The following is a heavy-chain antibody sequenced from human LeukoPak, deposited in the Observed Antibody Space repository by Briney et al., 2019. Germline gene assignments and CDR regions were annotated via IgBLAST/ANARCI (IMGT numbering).Heavy chain of an antibody. CDR1: GFRFSHYY. D-gene: IGHD1-14*01. CDR2: ISRTATYT. V-gene: IGHV3-11*06. Sequence: GGSLRLSCAASGFRFSHYYMHWTRQAPGKGLEWVSYISRTATYTNYADSVKGRFTISRDNAKNSLYLDLNNLRAEDTAVYYCARYNQISWGQGTLVTVSS. CDR3: ARYNQIS. J-gene: IGHJ5*02.